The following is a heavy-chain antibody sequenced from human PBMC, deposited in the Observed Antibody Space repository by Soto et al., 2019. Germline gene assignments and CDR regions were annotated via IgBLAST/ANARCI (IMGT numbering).Heavy chain of an antibody. CDR3: ARLSGCSSTSCYTYMDV. Sequence: GESLKIPCKGSGYSFTSYCLGWVRQIPGKGLEWMGIIYPDDSDTRYSPSFQGQVTISADKSISTAYLQWSSLKASDTAMYYCARLSGCSSTSCYTYMDVWGQGTTVTVSS. CDR1: GYSFTSYC. CDR2: IYPDDSDT. V-gene: IGHV5-51*01. D-gene: IGHD2-2*02. J-gene: IGHJ6*03.